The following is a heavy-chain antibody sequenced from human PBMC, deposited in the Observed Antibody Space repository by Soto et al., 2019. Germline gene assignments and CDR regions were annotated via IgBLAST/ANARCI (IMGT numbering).Heavy chain of an antibody. CDR1: GYTFTGYY. V-gene: IGHV1-2*02. CDR3: ARGWLRTSHASDI. CDR2: INPNSGGT. J-gene: IGHJ3*02. D-gene: IGHD5-12*01. Sequence: QVQLVQSGAEVKKPGASVKVSCKASGYTFTGYYMHWVRQAPGQGLEWMGWINPNSGGTNYAQKFPGGVPMTRATSISTASVERSRPRSDDTAVYYCARGWLRTSHASDIWGQGTMVTVSS.